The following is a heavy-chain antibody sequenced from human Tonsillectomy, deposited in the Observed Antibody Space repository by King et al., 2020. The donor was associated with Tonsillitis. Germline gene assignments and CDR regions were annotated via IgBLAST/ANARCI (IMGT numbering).Heavy chain of an antibody. Sequence: VQLVESGGGLVQPGGSRRLSCAASGFTFSLYAMSWVRQAPGKGLEWVSSITANGGDADYADSVKGRFTISRDNSKDTLFLQMNSLRADATAIYFCAKNWNVPDYWGPGTLVTVSS. V-gene: IGHV3-23*04. J-gene: IGHJ4*01. CDR3: AKNWNVPDY. D-gene: IGHD1-1*01. CDR2: ITANGGDA. CDR1: GFTFSLYA.